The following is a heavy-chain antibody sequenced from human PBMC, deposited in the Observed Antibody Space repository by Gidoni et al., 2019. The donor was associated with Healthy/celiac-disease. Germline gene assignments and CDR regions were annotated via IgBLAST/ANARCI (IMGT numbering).Heavy chain of an antibody. V-gene: IGHV3-49*05. CDR3: TRERNTTPLDY. D-gene: IGHD1-26*01. CDR1: GFPFGDDA. J-gene: IGHJ4*02. CDR2: IRSKAYGGTT. Sequence: EVQLVESGGGLVKPGRSLRLSCTASGFPFGDDAMSWFRQAPGKGLEWVGFIRSKAYGGTTEYAASVKGRFTISRDDSKSIAYLQMNSLKTEDTAVYYCTRERNTTPLDYWGQGTLVTVSS.